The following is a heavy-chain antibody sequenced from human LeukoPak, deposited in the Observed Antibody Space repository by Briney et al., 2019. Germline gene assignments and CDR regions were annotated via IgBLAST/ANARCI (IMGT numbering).Heavy chain of an antibody. Sequence: PGGSLRLSCAASDFTVSSHYMSWVRQAPGKGLEWVSLIETVGTTYYGDSVQGRFTISRDNSKNTLYFQMNSLRAEDTAVYYCTRSLKYFDYWGQGTLVTVSS. CDR1: DFTVSSHY. J-gene: IGHJ4*02. V-gene: IGHV3-66*01. CDR2: IETVGTT. CDR3: TRSLKYFDY.